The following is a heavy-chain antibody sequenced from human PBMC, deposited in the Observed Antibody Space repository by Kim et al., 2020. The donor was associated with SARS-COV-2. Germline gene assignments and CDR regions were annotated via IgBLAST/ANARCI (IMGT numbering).Heavy chain of an antibody. V-gene: IGHV3-33*01. J-gene: IGHJ4*02. CDR2: IWYDGSNK. CDR1: GFTFSSYG. Sequence: GGSLRLSCAASGFTFSSYGMHWVRQAPGKGLEWVAVIWYDGSNKYYADSVKGRFTISRDNSKNTLYLQMNSLRAEDTAVYYCARDPGADAMDFDYWGQGTLVTVSS. CDR3: ARDPGADAMDFDY. D-gene: IGHD1-26*01.